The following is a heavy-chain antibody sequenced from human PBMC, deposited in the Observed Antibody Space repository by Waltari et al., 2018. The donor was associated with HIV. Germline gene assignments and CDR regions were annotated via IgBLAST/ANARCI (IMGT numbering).Heavy chain of an antibody. D-gene: IGHD3-3*01. J-gene: IGHJ4*02. CDR1: GGSLSSYY. Sequence: QVQLQESGPGLVKPSETLSLICTVSGGSLSSYYWSWIRQAPGKGLEWIGYIYYSGSTNYNPSLKSRVTISVDTSKNQFSLKLNSMTAADTAVYYCARGGLRFPEDYWGQGTLVTVSS. CDR3: ARGGLRFPEDY. CDR2: IYYSGST. V-gene: IGHV4-59*01.